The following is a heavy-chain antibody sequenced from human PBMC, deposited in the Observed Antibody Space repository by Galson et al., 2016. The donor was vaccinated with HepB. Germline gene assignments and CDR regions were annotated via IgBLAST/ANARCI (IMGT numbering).Heavy chain of an antibody. Sequence: SLRLSCAASGFTFSSYGMHWVRQAPGKGLEWVAVIWFDGFKKHYADSVRGRFTISRDNSKNTLDLQMNSLRAEDTAVYYCAKEEGVEAAGTFFGSHYAMDVWGKGTTVTVSS. CDR3: AKEEGVEAAGTFFGSHYAMDV. CDR1: GFTFSSYG. J-gene: IGHJ6*04. D-gene: IGHD6-13*01. V-gene: IGHV3-33*06. CDR2: IWFDGFKK.